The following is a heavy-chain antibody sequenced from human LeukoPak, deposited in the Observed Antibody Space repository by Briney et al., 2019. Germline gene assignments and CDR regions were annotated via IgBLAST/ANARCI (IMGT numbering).Heavy chain of an antibody. CDR3: AGRGLSTGWTFDY. CDR2: IHTSGRT. D-gene: IGHD6-19*01. J-gene: IGHJ4*01. V-gene: IGHV4-4*07. CDR1: GGSISTYY. Sequence: SETLSLTCSVSGGSISTYYWSWLRQPAGKGLEWLAQIHTSGRTNFNPSLKSRVSISMDTPNNQFSLMITSVTAADTAIYYCAGRGLSTGWTFDYWGHGTLVTVSS.